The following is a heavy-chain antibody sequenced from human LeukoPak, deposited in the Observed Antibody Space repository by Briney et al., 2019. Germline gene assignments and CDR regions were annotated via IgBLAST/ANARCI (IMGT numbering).Heavy chain of an antibody. J-gene: IGHJ3*02. Sequence: SETLSLTCTVSGGSISDYYWSWIRQPAGKGLEWIGRIYTSGSSNYNPSLKSRVTMSVDTSKNQFSLKLSSVTAADTAVYYCXXXGSSGWKDAFDIWGQGTMVIVSS. CDR2: IYTSGSS. CDR1: GGSISDYY. D-gene: IGHD6-19*01. CDR3: XXXGSSGWKDAFDI. V-gene: IGHV4-4*07.